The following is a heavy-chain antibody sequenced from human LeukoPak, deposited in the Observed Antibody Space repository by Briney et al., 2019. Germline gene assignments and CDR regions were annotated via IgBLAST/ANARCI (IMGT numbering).Heavy chain of an antibody. V-gene: IGHV4-59*01. CDR2: IYYSGST. Sequence: LVKPSETLSLTCTVSGGSISSYYWSWIRQPPGKGLEWIGYIYYSGSTNYNPSLKSRVTISVDTSKNQFSLKLSSVTAADTAVYYCARENSSWYEGGAFDIWGQGTMVTVSS. CDR1: GGSISSYY. J-gene: IGHJ3*02. CDR3: ARENSSWYEGGAFDI. D-gene: IGHD6-13*01.